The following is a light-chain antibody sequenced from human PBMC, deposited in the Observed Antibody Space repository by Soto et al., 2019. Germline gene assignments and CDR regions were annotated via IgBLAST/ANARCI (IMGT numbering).Light chain of an antibody. CDR2: GAS. V-gene: IGKV3-20*01. J-gene: IGKJ5*01. Sequence: EIVLTQSPGTLSLSPRQRATLSCRASQSVSSNYLAWCQQRPGQAPRLLIYGASTRAAGIPDRFSGSGSGTDFTLTITRLEPEDSAVYFCQQYTGPPTTFGQGTRLEIK. CDR1: QSVSSNY. CDR3: QQYTGPPTT.